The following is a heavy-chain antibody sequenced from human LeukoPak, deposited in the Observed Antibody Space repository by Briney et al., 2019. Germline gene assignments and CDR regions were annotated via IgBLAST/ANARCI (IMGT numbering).Heavy chain of an antibody. CDR3: ASSGWTPGYFDY. Sequence: PSETLSLTCTVSGGSISSYYWSWIRQPPGKGLEWIGYIYYSGSTNYNPSLKSRVTISVDTSKNQFSLKLSSVTAADTAVYYCASSGWTPGYFDYWGQGTLVTVSS. J-gene: IGHJ4*03. CDR2: IYYSGST. CDR1: GGSISSYY. V-gene: IGHV4-59*01. D-gene: IGHD6-19*01.